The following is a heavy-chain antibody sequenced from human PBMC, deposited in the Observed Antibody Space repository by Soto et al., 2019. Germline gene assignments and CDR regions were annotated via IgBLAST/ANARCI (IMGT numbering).Heavy chain of an antibody. D-gene: IGHD3-9*01. J-gene: IGHJ2*01. V-gene: IGHV4-34*01. CDR3: ARESHDILTGPPWVWYFDL. CDR1: GGSFSGYY. CDR2: INDSGSI. Sequence: QVQLQQWGAGPLRPLETLSLTCGVSGGSFSGYYWAWIRQSPGKGLEWLGEINDSGSINYNPSLKSLVSISVDTSKNHYSLNLRSVTAAATAVYYCARESHDILTGPPWVWYFDLWGRGTLVTVSS.